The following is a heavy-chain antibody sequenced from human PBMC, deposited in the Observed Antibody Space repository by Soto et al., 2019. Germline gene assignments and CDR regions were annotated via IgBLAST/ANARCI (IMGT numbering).Heavy chain of an antibody. D-gene: IGHD5-18*01. V-gene: IGHV3-30-3*01. Sequence: VQLVESGGGVVQPGRSLRLSCAASGFTFSSYAMHWVRQAPGKGLEWVAVISYDGSNKYYADSVKGRFTISRDNSKNTLYLQMNSLRAEDTAVYYCARTTDTAMAPTYYYGMDVWGQGTTVTVSS. CDR3: ARTTDTAMAPTYYYGMDV. CDR1: GFTFSSYA. CDR2: ISYDGSNK. J-gene: IGHJ6*02.